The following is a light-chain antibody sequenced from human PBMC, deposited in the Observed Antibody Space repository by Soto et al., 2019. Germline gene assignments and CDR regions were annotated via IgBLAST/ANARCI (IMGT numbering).Light chain of an antibody. Sequence: DIVMTQSPDSLAVSLGERATINCKSSQSVLYSSNNKNYLSWYQQKPRQPPTLLIYWASTRGSGVPDRFSGGGSGTDFTLTISSLQAEDVAVYSCQQYYSTPMYTFGQGTKLEIK. J-gene: IGKJ2*01. CDR2: WAS. CDR3: QQYYSTPMYT. CDR1: QSVLYSSNNKNY. V-gene: IGKV4-1*01.